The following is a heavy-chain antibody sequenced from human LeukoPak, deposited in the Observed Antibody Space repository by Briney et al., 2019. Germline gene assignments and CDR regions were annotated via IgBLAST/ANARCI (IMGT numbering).Heavy chain of an antibody. CDR3: ATSGSYYRFEY. Sequence: GRSLRLSCASSGFTFSSYGMHWVRQAPGKGLEWVAVIWYDGSNKYYADSVKGRFTISRDNSKNTLYLQMNSLRAEDTAVYYCATSGSYYRFEYWGQGTLVTVSS. CDR2: IWYDGSNK. V-gene: IGHV3-33*01. CDR1: GFTFSSYG. D-gene: IGHD1-26*01. J-gene: IGHJ4*02.